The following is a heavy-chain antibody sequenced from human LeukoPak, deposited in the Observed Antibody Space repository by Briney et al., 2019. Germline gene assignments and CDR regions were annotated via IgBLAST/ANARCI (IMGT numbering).Heavy chain of an antibody. D-gene: IGHD3-10*01. J-gene: IGHJ4*02. Sequence: GGSLRLSRGTSGFTFNNYWMAWVRQSPGKGLDWVANINLGGNEGRYADSVKDRFTISRDNAKNSLYLQMNSLRDEDTGVYYCTRAGSFWGSTSFYDSWCQGVLVTVSS. CDR3: TRAGSFWGSTSFYDS. CDR1: GFTFNNYW. V-gene: IGHV3-7*04. CDR2: INLGGNEG.